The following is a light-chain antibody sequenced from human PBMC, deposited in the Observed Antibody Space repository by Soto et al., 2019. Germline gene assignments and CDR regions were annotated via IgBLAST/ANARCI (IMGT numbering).Light chain of an antibody. CDR2: DVS. CDR3: SSYKSSITHV. CDR1: SSDVGGYNY. Sequence: QSVLTQPASVSGSPGQSITISCTGTSSDVGGYNYVSWHQQHPGKAPKLLIYDVSSRPSGVSNRFSASKSGNTASLTISGLQAEDGADYYCSSYKSSITHVFGTGTKVTVL. J-gene: IGLJ1*01. V-gene: IGLV2-14*01.